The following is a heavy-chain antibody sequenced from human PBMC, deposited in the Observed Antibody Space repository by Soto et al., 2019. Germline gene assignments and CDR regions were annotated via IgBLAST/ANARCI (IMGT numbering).Heavy chain of an antibody. V-gene: IGHV3-23*01. CDR3: TRVGGSVSGMDV. CDR1: GFTFSSYA. CDR2: ISGSGGST. D-gene: IGHD1-26*01. J-gene: IGHJ6*02. Sequence: GGSLRLSCAASGFTFSSYAMSWVRQAPGKGLEWVSVISGSGGSTYYADSVKGRFTISRDNAKNTLYLQMNSLRAEDTAVYYCTRVGGSVSGMDVWGQGTTVTVSS.